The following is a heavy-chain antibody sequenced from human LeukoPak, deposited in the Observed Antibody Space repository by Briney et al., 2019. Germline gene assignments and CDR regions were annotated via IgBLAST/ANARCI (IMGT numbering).Heavy chain of an antibody. D-gene: IGHD2-2*01. J-gene: IGHJ6*03. CDR1: GGSISSSSYY. CDR3: ARERAGSVVDYYYYYMDV. Sequence: PETLSLTCTVSGGSISSSSYYWGWIRQPPGKGLEWIGSIYYSGSTYYNPSLKSRVTISVDTSKNQFSLKLSSVTAADTAVYYCARERAGSVVDYYYYYMDVWGKGTTVTISS. V-gene: IGHV4-39*07. CDR2: IYYSGST.